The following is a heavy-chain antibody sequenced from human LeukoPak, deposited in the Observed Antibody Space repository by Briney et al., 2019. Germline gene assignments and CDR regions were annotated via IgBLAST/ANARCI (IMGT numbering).Heavy chain of an antibody. CDR3: ASHPWGESWFDP. J-gene: IGHJ5*02. CDR2: IYTSGST. Sequence: PSETLSLTCTVSGGSISRYYWSWIRQPAGKGLEWIGRIYTSGSTNYNPSLKSRVTMSVDTSKNQFSLRLSSVTAADTAVYYCASHPWGESWFDPWGQGTLVTVSS. CDR1: GGSISRYY. V-gene: IGHV4-4*07. D-gene: IGHD2-21*01.